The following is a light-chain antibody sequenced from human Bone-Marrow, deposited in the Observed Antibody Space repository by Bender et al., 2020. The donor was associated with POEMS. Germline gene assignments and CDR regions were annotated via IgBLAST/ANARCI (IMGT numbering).Light chain of an antibody. J-gene: IGLJ3*02. V-gene: IGLV1-40*01. Sequence: QSVLTQPPSVSGAPGQRVTISCTGSSSNTGSGYDINWYQHLPGTAPKLLIYGYNNRPSGVSNRFSGSKSGNTASLTISGIQADDEAHYYCSSYASTSTLVFGGGTKLTVL. CDR3: SSYASTSTLV. CDR1: SSNTGSGYD. CDR2: GYN.